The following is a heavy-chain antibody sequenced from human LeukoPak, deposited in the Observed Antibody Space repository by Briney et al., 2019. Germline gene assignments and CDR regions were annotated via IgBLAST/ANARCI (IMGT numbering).Heavy chain of an antibody. CDR3: ARSRQASGLLNS. V-gene: IGHV4-30-2*01. CDR1: GYAITSGGFS. CDR2: IYDRGPA. Sequence: SETLSLTCTVSGYAITSGGFSWNWIRQPPGKGLEWIGCIYDRGPAYYNPSLKSRFTISVDRPKNQFFLNVTSLTAADTAVYFCARSRQASGLLNSWGQGTLVVVSS. J-gene: IGHJ4*02. D-gene: IGHD3-10*01.